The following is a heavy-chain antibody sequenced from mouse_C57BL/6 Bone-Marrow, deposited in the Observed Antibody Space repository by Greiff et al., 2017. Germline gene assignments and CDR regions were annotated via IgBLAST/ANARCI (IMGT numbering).Heavy chain of an antibody. V-gene: IGHV1-81*01. Sequence: QVQLQQSGAELARPGASVKLSCKASGYTFTSYGISWVKQRPGQGLERIGEIYPRSGNTYYNEKFKGKATLTADKSSSTAYMELRSLTSVDSAVYVCAETAQALFACWGQGTLVTVSA. CDR3: AETAQALFAC. CDR1: GYTFTSYG. J-gene: IGHJ3*01. CDR2: IYPRSGNT. D-gene: IGHD3-2*02.